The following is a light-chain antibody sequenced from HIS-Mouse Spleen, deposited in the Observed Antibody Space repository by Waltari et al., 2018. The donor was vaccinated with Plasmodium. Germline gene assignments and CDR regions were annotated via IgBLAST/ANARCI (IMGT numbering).Light chain of an antibody. CDR3: QQYGSSPYT. CDR2: GAS. CDR1: QSVSSSY. J-gene: IGKJ2*01. Sequence: EIVLTQSPGTLSLSPGERATLSCRASQSVSSSYLAWYQQKPGQPPRRLIYGASSRATGIPDRFSGSGSGTDFTLTISRLEPEDFAVYYCQQYGSSPYTFGQGTKLEIK. V-gene: IGKV3-20*01.